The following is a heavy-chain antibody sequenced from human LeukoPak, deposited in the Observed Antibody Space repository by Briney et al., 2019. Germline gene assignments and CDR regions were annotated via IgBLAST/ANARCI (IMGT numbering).Heavy chain of an antibody. CDR3: ARSEYSSGYFDY. Sequence: GASVKVSCKASGGTFSSYAISWVRQAPGQGLEWMGGIIPIFGTANYAQKFQGRVTITTDESMSTAYMELSSLRSEDTAVYYCARSEYSSGYFDYWGQGTLVTVSS. CDR1: GGTFSSYA. D-gene: IGHD6-19*01. V-gene: IGHV1-69*05. J-gene: IGHJ4*02. CDR2: IIPIFGTA.